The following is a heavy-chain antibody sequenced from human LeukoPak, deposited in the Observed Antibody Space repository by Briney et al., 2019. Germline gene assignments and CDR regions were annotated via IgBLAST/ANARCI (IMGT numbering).Heavy chain of an antibody. V-gene: IGHV4-34*01. Sequence: PSETLSLTCAVSGGSFSGYYWSWTRQPPGKGLEWIGEINHSGSTNYNPSLKSRVTISVDTSKNQFSLKLSSVTAADTAVYYCARGPTEYYDFWSGYSADYWGQGTLVTVSS. CDR1: GGSFSGYY. CDR3: ARGPTEYYDFWSGYSADY. J-gene: IGHJ4*02. D-gene: IGHD3-3*01. CDR2: INHSGST.